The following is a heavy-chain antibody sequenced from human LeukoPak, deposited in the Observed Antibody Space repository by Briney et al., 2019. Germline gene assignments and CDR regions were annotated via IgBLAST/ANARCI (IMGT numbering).Heavy chain of an antibody. Sequence: PGRSLRLSCTASGFTFCDYAMSWVRQAPGKGLEWVGFIRSKAYGGTTEYAASVKGRFTISRDDSKSIAYLQMNSLKTEDTAVYYCTRVSMGRLLWFGELAFYYGMDVWGQGTTVTVSS. J-gene: IGHJ6*02. CDR3: TRVSMGRLLWFGELAFYYGMDV. CDR2: IRSKAYGGTT. V-gene: IGHV3-49*04. D-gene: IGHD3-10*01. CDR1: GFTFCDYA.